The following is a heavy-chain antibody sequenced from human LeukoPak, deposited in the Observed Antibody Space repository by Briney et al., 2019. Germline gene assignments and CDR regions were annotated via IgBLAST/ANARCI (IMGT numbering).Heavy chain of an antibody. V-gene: IGHV1-18*01. CDR1: GYIFINHG. Sequence: ASVKVSCKASGYIFINHGIAWVRQAPGQGLQYMGWISAYNGRTDYAQNLQGRVTMTRDTSISTAYMELSRLRSDDTAVYYCARTPYSSGWFLPWELNWFDPWGQGTLVTVSS. CDR3: ARTPYSSGWFLPWELNWFDP. CDR2: ISAYNGRT. J-gene: IGHJ5*02. D-gene: IGHD6-19*01.